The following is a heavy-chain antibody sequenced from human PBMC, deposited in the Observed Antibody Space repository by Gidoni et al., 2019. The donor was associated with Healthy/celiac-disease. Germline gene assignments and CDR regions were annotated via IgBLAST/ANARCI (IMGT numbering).Heavy chain of an antibody. V-gene: IGHV3-74*01. CDR3: AREVRIVGPPGAFDI. Sequence: EVQLVESGGGLVQSGGYLRLSCAASGFTFSSYWMHWVRQAPGKGLVWVSRINSDGSSTSYADSVKGRFTISRDNAKNTLYLQMNSLRAEDTAVYYCAREVRIVGPPGAFDIWGQGTMVTVSS. CDR2: INSDGSST. D-gene: IGHD1-26*01. J-gene: IGHJ3*02. CDR1: GFTFSSYW.